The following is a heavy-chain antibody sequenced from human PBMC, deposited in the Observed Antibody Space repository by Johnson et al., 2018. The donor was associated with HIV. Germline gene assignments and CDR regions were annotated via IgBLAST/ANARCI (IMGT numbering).Heavy chain of an antibody. D-gene: IGHD2-21*02. CDR3: AREHCGGGDCSNDAFDI. CDR1: GFTFSSYA. Sequence: QVQLVESGGGVVQPGRSLRLSCAASGFTFSSYAMHWVRQAPGKGLDWVAVISDDGSNEYYADSVKGRFTISRDNAKNSLYLQMNSLRAEDTALYYWAREHCGGGDCSNDAFDIWGQGTMVTVSS. J-gene: IGHJ3*02. V-gene: IGHV3-30*04. CDR2: ISDDGSNE.